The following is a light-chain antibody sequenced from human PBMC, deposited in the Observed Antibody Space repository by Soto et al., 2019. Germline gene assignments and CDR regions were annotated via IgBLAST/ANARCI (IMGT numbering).Light chain of an antibody. CDR2: DVS. Sequence: QSALTQPASVSGSPGQSITISCTGTSSDVGGYNYVSWYQHHPGKAPKLMIYDVSNRPSGVSSRFSGSKSGNTASLTISGLQAEDEADYYCSSYTSSSTNVFGTGTKLTV. CDR3: SSYTSSSTNV. J-gene: IGLJ1*01. CDR1: SSDVGGYNY. V-gene: IGLV2-14*03.